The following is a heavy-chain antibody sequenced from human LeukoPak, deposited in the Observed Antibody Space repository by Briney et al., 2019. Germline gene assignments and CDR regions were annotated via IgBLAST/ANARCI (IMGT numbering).Heavy chain of an antibody. CDR1: GFTFSSYS. J-gene: IGHJ6*02. D-gene: IGHD3-10*01. Sequence: GGSLRLSCAASGFTFSSYSMNWVRQAPGKGLEWVSSNSSSSSYIYYADSVKGRFTISRDNAKNSLYLQMNSLRAEDTAVYHCARDPGPLWFGELLYVYYGMDVWGQGTTVTVSS. CDR3: ARDPGPLWFGELLYVYYGMDV. CDR2: NSSSSSYI. V-gene: IGHV3-21*01.